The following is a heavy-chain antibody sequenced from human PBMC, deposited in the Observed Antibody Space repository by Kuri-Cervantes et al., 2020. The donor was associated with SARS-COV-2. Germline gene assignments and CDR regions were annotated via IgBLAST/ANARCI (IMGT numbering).Heavy chain of an antibody. Sequence: SETLSLTCTFYGGSISSSSYYWGWIRQPPGKGLEWIGSIYYSGSTYYNPSLKSRVTISVDTSKNQFSLKLSPVTAADTAVYYCARHPHAVAGPIDYWGQGTLVTVSS. CDR1: GGSISSSSYY. J-gene: IGHJ4*02. CDR3: ARHPHAVAGPIDY. V-gene: IGHV4-39*01. D-gene: IGHD6-19*01. CDR2: IYYSGST.